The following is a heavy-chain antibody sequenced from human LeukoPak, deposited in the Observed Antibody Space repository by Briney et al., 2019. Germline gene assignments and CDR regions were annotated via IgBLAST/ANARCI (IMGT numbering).Heavy chain of an antibody. CDR3: ARRSRSRHNDVLTGPHLDY. J-gene: IGHJ4*02. D-gene: IGHD3-9*01. Sequence: GESLKISCKGSGYSFTSYWIGWVRQMPGKGLEWMGIIYPGDSDTRYSPSFQGQVTISADKSISTAYLQWSSLEASHTAMYYCARRSRSRHNDVLTGPHLDYWGQGTLVTVSS. CDR2: IYPGDSDT. V-gene: IGHV5-51*01. CDR1: GYSFTSYW.